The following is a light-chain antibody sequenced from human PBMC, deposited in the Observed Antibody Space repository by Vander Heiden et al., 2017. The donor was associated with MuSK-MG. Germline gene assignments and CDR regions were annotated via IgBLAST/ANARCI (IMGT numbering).Light chain of an antibody. V-gene: IGKV4-1*01. J-gene: IGKJ3*01. CDR2: WAS. CDR1: QSALYSSNNKNY. Sequence: DIVMTQSPDSLAVSLGERATINCKSSQSALYSSNNKNYLAWYQQKPGQPPKLLIYWASTRESGVPDRFSGSGSGTDFTLTISSLQAEDVAVYYCQQDYSTPFTFGPGTKVDIK. CDR3: QQDYSTPFT.